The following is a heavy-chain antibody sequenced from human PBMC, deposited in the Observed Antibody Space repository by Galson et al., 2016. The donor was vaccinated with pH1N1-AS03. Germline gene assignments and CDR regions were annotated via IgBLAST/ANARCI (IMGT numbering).Heavy chain of an antibody. Sequence: SVKVSCKASGYTFTSYGLSWLRQAPGQGLEWMGWISPFNDDTKYVEKFQDRVTMTSDISARIAHMELSSLRSEDTAVYFCARAETYYDQFFDYWGQGTLVTVSS. J-gene: IGHJ4*02. V-gene: IGHV1-18*04. CDR1: GYTFTSYG. CDR2: ISPFNDDT. CDR3: ARAETYYDQFFDY. D-gene: IGHD3-22*01.